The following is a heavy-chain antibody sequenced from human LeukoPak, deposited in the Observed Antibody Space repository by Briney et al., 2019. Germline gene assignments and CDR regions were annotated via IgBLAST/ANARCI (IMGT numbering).Heavy chain of an antibody. CDR3: ARNERRAQKDTYYAYFYYMDV. CDR2: IYSSGYT. V-gene: IGHV4-59*11. Sequence: SETLSLTCTVSNGSISSHYWSWIRQPPGKGLEWIGLIYSSGYTNYNPSLRSRVTISVDTSRNQFSLKLSSATAADTAVYYCARNERRAQKDTYYAYFYYMDVWGKGSTVTVSS. J-gene: IGHJ6*03. D-gene: IGHD6-25*01. CDR1: NGSISSHY.